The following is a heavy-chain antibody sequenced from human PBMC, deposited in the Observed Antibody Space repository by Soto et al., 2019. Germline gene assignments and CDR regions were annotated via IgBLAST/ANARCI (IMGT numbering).Heavy chain of an antibody. CDR3: ARAPKSCYPSYYFDS. CDR1: GGSFSGYY. CDR2: INHSGST. D-gene: IGHD3-22*01. V-gene: IGHV4-34*01. Sequence: QVQLQQWGAGLLKPSETLSLTCAVYGGSFSGYYWRWIRQPPGQRLEWIGEINHSGSTNYNPSLKSRVTISVYTSKNQCSLKLSSVTAADTAVYYCARAPKSCYPSYYFDSWGQGTMVTVSS. J-gene: IGHJ4*02.